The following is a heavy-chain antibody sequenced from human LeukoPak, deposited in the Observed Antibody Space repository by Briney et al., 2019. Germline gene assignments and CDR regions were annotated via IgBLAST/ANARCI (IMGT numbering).Heavy chain of an antibody. CDR1: GFSSSRYA. J-gene: IGHJ6*04. D-gene: IGHD3-22*01. Sequence: GGSLRLSCAASGFSSSRYAMHWVRQAPGKGLEWLALLWYDGTNKYYADSVGGRFSISRDNSRNTLYLEMSSLRADNTAVYYCVGSYSRSHDSLDVWGKGTTVTVSS. CDR3: VGSYSRSHDSLDV. CDR2: LWYDGTNK. V-gene: IGHV3-33*08.